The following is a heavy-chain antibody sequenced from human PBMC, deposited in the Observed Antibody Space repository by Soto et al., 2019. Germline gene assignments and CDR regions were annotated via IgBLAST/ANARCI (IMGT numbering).Heavy chain of an antibody. V-gene: IGHV1-69*01. J-gene: IGHJ6*02. CDR1: GDTLSRFA. Sequence: QVQLVQSGAEVKKPGSSVNVSCKASGDTLSRFAIAWVRQAPGQGLEWMGGIISYFRRPDYAQKFQGRITISADESTGTAYMELRSLRSDDTAIYFCATTEARISTYRDYYYHSDLHVWGQGTPVTVSS. CDR3: ATTEARISTYRDYYYHSDLHV. D-gene: IGHD1-1*01. CDR2: IISYFRRP.